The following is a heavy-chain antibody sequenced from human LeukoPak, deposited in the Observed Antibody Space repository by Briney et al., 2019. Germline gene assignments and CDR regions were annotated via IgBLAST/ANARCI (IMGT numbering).Heavy chain of an antibody. CDR3: AKIGSSGSYFDC. D-gene: IGHD1-26*01. Sequence: GGSLRLSCAASGFTFTDYAMTWVRQAPGKGLEWVSAISGSGGSTYYADSVKGRFTISRDNAKNTLFLQMNNLRAEDTAVYYCAKIGSSGSYFDCWGQGTLVTVSS. CDR2: ISGSGGST. V-gene: IGHV3-23*01. J-gene: IGHJ4*02. CDR1: GFTFTDYA.